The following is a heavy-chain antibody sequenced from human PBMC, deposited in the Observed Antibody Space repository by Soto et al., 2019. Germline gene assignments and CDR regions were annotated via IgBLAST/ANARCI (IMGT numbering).Heavy chain of an antibody. Sequence: LRLSCAASGFTVSSNYMSWVRQAPGKGLEWVSVIYSGGSTYYADSVKGRFTISRDNSKNTLYLQMDSLRAEDPAVYYCARARPYHYYYGMDVWGQGTTVTVSS. V-gene: IGHV3-53*01. CDR2: IYSGGST. CDR1: GFTVSSNY. J-gene: IGHJ6*02. CDR3: ARARPYHYYYGMDV.